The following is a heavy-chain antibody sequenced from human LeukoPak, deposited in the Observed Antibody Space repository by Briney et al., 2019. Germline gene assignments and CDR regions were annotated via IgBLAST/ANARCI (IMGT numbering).Heavy chain of an antibody. Sequence: SETLSLTCAVYGGSFSGYYWSWIRQPPGRGLEWIGEINHSGSTNYNPSLKSRVTISVDTSKNQFSLKLSSVTAADTAVYYCARGPAARVGMDVWGQGTTVTVSS. CDR1: GGSFSGYY. D-gene: IGHD3-3*01. J-gene: IGHJ6*02. V-gene: IGHV4-34*01. CDR2: INHSGST. CDR3: ARGPAARVGMDV.